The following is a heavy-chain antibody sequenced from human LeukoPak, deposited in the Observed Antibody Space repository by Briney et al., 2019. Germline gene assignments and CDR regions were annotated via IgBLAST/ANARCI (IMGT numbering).Heavy chain of an antibody. CDR1: GFTFSSYS. Sequence: SGGSLRLSCAASGFTFSSYSMNWVRQAPGKGLEWVSSISSSSSYIYYADSVKGRFTISRDNAKNSLYLQMNSLRAEDTAVYYCARGPTKLYSSGWYYFDYWGQGTLVTVSS. J-gene: IGHJ4*02. V-gene: IGHV3-21*01. CDR3: ARGPTKLYSSGWYYFDY. D-gene: IGHD6-13*01. CDR2: ISSSSSYI.